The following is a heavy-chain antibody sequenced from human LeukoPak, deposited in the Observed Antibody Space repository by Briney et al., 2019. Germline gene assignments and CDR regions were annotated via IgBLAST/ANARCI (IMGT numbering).Heavy chain of an antibody. CDR2: LYSGGST. D-gene: IGHD2/OR15-2a*01. J-gene: IGHJ6*02. Sequence: GGSLRLSCAASGFTVSSNYMSWVRQAPGKGLEWVSLLYSGGSTYYADSVKGRFTISRDNSKNTLYLQMNSLRAEDTAVYYCARVNSPPYYYYGMDVWGQGTTVTVSS. CDR1: GFTVSSNY. V-gene: IGHV3-66*01. CDR3: ARVNSPPYYYYGMDV.